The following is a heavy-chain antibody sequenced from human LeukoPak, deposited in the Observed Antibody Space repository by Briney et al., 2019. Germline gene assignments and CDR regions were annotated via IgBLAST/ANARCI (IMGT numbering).Heavy chain of an antibody. V-gene: IGHV4-59*08. CDR2: IYYSGST. D-gene: IGHD7-27*01. J-gene: IGHJ3*02. CDR3: ARGTGADDAFDI. CDR1: GGSISSYY. Sequence: ASETLSLTCTVSGGSISSYYWSWIRQPPGKGLEWIGYIYYSGSTYYNPSLKSRVTISVDTSKNQFSLKLSSVTAADTAVYYCARGTGADDAFDIWGQGTMVTVSS.